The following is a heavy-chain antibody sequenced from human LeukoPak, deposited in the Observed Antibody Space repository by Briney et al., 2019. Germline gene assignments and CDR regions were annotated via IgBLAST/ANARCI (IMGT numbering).Heavy chain of an antibody. CDR1: GFTFSSYS. J-gene: IGHJ3*02. Sequence: GGSLRLSCAASGFTFSSYSMNWVRQAPGKGLEWVSYISSSSSTIYYADSVKGRFTISRDNAKNSLYLQMNSLRAEDTAVYYCARDDDSSGSDAFDIWGQGTMVTVSS. D-gene: IGHD3-22*01. V-gene: IGHV3-48*04. CDR3: ARDDDSSGSDAFDI. CDR2: ISSSSSTI.